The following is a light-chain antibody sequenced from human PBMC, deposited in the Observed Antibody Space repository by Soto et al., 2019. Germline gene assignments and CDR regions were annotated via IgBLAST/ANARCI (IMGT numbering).Light chain of an antibody. J-gene: IGKJ1*01. V-gene: IGKV1-9*01. CDR1: QGISRY. CDR2: TAS. CDR3: QQLNNYPRT. Sequence: DIQLTQSPSFLSASVGDRVTITCRASQGISRYLAWYQQKPGKAPKLLISTASTLQSGVPSRFSGSGSGTEFTLTISSLQPEDFATYYCQQLNNYPRTFGQGTKVEIK.